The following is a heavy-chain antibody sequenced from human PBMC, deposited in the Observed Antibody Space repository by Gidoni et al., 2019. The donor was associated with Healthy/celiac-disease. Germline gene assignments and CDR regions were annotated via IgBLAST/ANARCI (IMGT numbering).Heavy chain of an antibody. Sequence: QVTLKESGPVLVKPTETLTLTCTVSGFSLSNARMGVSWIRQPPGKALEWLAHIFSNDEKSYSTSLKSRLTISKDTSKSQVVLTMTNMDPVDTATYYCARIRRIAARHSEGYYYYYMDVWGKGTTVTVSS. V-gene: IGHV2-26*01. CDR1: GFSLSNARMG. J-gene: IGHJ6*03. D-gene: IGHD6-6*01. CDR2: IFSNDEK. CDR3: ARIRRIAARHSEGYYYYYMDV.